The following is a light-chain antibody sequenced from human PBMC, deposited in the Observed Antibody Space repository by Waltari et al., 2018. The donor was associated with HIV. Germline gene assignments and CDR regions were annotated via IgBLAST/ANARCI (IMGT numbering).Light chain of an antibody. CDR3: QSCDRSLRGV. CDR2: GNP. V-gene: IGLV1-40*01. J-gene: IGLJ1*01. CDR1: SSDIGADYD. Sequence: QSVLTQPPSVSGAPGQRVTIPCTGRSSDIGADYDVNWYQHLPGTAPKLLIYGNPNRPSGVPDRFSGSKSGTSASLAITGLQAEDEADYYCQSCDRSLRGVFGTGTKVTV.